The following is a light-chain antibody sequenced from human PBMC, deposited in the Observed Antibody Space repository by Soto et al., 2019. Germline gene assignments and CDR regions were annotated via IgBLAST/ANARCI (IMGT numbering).Light chain of an antibody. J-gene: IGLJ3*02. V-gene: IGLV2-23*01. CDR3: CAYAGRSNGV. CDR2: EGT. CDR1: SSDVGSYNL. Sequence: QSALTQPASVSGSPGQSITISCTGSSSDVGSYNLVSWYQQHPGKAPKLIIYEGTQRPSGISDRFSGSKSGNTASLTVSGLRTEDEAEYHCCAYAGRSNGVFGGGTKLTVL.